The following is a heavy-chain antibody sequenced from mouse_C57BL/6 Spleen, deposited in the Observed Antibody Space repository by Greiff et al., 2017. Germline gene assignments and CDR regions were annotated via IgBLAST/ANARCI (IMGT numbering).Heavy chain of an antibody. CDR2: ISYDGSN. D-gene: IGHD4-1*01. Sequence: EVQLVESGPGLVKPSQSLSLTCSVTGYSITSGYYWNWIRQFPGNKLEWMGYISYDGSNNYNPSLKNRISITRDTSKNQFFLKLNSVTTEDTATYYCARERGKLGQSFDVWGTGTTVTVSS. J-gene: IGHJ1*03. CDR3: ARERGKLGQSFDV. CDR1: GYSITSGYY. V-gene: IGHV3-6*01.